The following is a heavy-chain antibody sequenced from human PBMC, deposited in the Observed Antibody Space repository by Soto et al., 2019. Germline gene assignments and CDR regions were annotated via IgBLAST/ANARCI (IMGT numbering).Heavy chain of an antibody. CDR3: ARGQGGRTMVRGVITNNWFDP. J-gene: IGHJ5*02. Sequence: ASETLSLTCAVYGGSFSGYYWSWIRQPPGKGLEWIGEINHSGSTNYNPSLKSRVTISVDTSKNQFSLKLSSVTAADTAVYYCARGQGGRTMVRGVITNNWFDPWGQGTLVTVSS. D-gene: IGHD3-10*01. V-gene: IGHV4-34*01. CDR2: INHSGST. CDR1: GGSFSGYY.